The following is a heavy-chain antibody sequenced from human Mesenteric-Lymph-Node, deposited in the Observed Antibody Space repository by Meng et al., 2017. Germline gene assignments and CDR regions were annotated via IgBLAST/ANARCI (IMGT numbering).Heavy chain of an antibody. V-gene: IGHV1-46*01. CDR1: GYTFTSYY. CDR2: INPSGGST. Sequence: ASVKVSCKASGYTFTSYYMHWVRQAPGQGLEGRGIINPSGGSTSYAQKFQGRVTMTRDTSTSTVYMELSSLRSEDTAVYYCARAYGSGYYLFDYWGQGTLVTVSS. J-gene: IGHJ4*02. CDR3: ARAYGSGYYLFDY. D-gene: IGHD3-22*01.